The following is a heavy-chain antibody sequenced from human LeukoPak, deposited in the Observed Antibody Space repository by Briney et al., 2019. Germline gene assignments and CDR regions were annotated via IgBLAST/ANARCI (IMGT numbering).Heavy chain of an antibody. CDR3: AKDKLALPGRAFDY. J-gene: IGHJ4*02. V-gene: IGHV3-9*01. CDR2: ISWNSGSI. D-gene: IGHD1-7*01. Sequence: PGGSLRLFCAASGFTFDDYAMHWVRQAPGKGLEWVSGISWNSGSIGYADSVKGRFTISRDNAKNSLYLQMNSLRAEDTALYYCAKDKLALPGRAFDYWGQGTLVTVSS. CDR1: GFTFDDYA.